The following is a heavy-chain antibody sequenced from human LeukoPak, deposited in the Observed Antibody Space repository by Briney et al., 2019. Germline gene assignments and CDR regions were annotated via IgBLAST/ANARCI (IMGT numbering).Heavy chain of an antibody. Sequence: GGSLRLSCAASVHIYCVGRMLWAPGSRRGAVVCVSRIDSDRSNKIYVDSVKGRFTISRDNAKNTLYLQMNSLRAEDTAVYYCARVHGPGMNEYFQVWGQGTLVTVSS. V-gene: IGHV3-74*01. CDR2: IDSDRSNK. CDR1: VHIYCVGR. CDR3: ARVHGPGMNEYFQV. D-gene: IGHD3-10*01. J-gene: IGHJ1*01.